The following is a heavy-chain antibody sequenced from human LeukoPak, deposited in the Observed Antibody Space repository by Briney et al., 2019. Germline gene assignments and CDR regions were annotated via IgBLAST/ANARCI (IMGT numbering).Heavy chain of an antibody. CDR1: GYTFTSYG. D-gene: IGHD2-21*02. CDR3: ARDYLAYCGGDCYSGYDY. Sequence: ASVKVSCKASGYTFTSYGISWVRHAPGQGLEWMGWISAYNGNTNYAQKLQGRVTMTTDTSTSTAYMELRSLRSDDTAVSYCARDYLAYCGGDCYSGYDYWGQGTLVTVSS. J-gene: IGHJ4*02. CDR2: ISAYNGNT. V-gene: IGHV1-18*01.